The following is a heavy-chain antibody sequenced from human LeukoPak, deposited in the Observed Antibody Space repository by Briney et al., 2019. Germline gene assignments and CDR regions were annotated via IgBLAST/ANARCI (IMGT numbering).Heavy chain of an antibody. J-gene: IGHJ5*02. CDR3: AKGVDSSGPYNWFDP. CDR1: DFSFSAYS. CDR2: ISASDSSSYI. V-gene: IGHV3-21*01. Sequence: GGSLRLSCTASDFSFSAYSMNWVRQAPGKGLEWVSTISASDSSSYIYYADSVKGRFTISRDNAKNSLNLQMNSLRVEDTAVYYCAKGVDSSGPYNWFDPWGQGTLVTVSS. D-gene: IGHD6-19*01.